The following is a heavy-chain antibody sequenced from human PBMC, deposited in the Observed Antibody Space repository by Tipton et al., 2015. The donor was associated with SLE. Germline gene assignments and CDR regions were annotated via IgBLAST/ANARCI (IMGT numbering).Heavy chain of an antibody. D-gene: IGHD6-13*01. CDR1: GGSFSGYY. CDR2: INHSGST. J-gene: IGHJ5*02. Sequence: TLSLTCAVYGGSFSGYYWSWIRQPPGKGLEWIGEINHSGSTNYNPSLKSRVTISVDTSKNQFSLKLSSVTAADTAVYYCARDEQQLQQTWFDPWGQGTLVTVSS. CDR3: ARDEQQLQQTWFDP. V-gene: IGHV4-34*01.